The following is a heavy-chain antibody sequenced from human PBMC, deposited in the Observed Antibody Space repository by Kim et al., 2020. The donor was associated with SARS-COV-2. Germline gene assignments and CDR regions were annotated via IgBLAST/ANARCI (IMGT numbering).Heavy chain of an antibody. Sequence: SETLSLTCAVYGGSFSGYYWSWIRQPPGKGLEWIGEINHSGSTNYNPSLKSRVTISVDTSKNQFSLKLSSVTAADTAVYYCARLYDSSSWPFDYWGQGT. CDR2: INHSGST. V-gene: IGHV4-34*01. CDR1: GGSFSGYY. D-gene: IGHD6-13*01. J-gene: IGHJ4*02. CDR3: ARLYDSSSWPFDY.